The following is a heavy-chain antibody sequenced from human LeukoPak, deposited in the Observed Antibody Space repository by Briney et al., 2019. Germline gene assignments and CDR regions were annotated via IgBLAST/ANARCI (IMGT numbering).Heavy chain of an antibody. V-gene: IGHV3-23*01. Sequence: GGSLRLSCAASGFSVGTNYMTWVRQAPGKGLEWVSAISGSGGSTYYADSVKGRFTISRDNSKNTLYLQMNSLRAEDTAVYYCAKDQVLLAVAGNDEAYWGQGTLVTVSS. J-gene: IGHJ4*02. CDR3: AKDQVLLAVAGNDEAY. D-gene: IGHD6-19*01. CDR2: ISGSGGST. CDR1: GFSVGTNY.